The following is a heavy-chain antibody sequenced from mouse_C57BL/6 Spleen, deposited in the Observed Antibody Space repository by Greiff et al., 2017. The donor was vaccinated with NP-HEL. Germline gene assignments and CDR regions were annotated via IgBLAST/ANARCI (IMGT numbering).Heavy chain of an antibody. D-gene: IGHD1-1*01. V-gene: IGHV1-50*01. J-gene: IGHJ4*01. CDR1: GYTFTSYW. CDR2: IDPSDSYT. CDR3: ARRAVVGAMDY. Sequence: VQLQQPGAELVKPGASVKLSCKASGYTFTSYWMQWVKQRPGQGLEWIGEIDPSDSYTNYNQKFKGKATLTVDTSSSTAYMQLSSLTSEDSAVYYCARRAVVGAMDYWGQGTSVTVSS.